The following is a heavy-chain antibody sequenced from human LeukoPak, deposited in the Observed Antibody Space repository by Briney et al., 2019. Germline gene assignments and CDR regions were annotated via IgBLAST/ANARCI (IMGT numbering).Heavy chain of an antibody. V-gene: IGHV3-23*01. J-gene: IGHJ5*02. D-gene: IGHD6-13*01. CDR2: ISGSGGST. CDR3: AKNWVASSWFNWFDP. CDR1: GFTFSSYA. Sequence: PGGSLRLSCAASGFTFSSYAMSWVRQAPGKGLEWVSAISGSGGSTHYADSVKGRFTISRDNSKNTLYLQMNSLRAEDTAVYDCAKNWVASSWFNWFDPWDQGTLVTVSS.